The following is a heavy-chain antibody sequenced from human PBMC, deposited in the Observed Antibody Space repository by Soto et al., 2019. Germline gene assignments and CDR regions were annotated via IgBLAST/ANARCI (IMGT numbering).Heavy chain of an antibody. Sequence: QVQLVQSGAEVKKPGASVKVSCKASGYTVTAYYVHWVRQAPGQGLEWMGWINPNSGGTNYAQKFQGWVTXXRXTXXSTVYRELSRLRFDDTAVYYCARMIAASGHYGMDVWGQGTTVTVSS. CDR1: GYTVTAYY. CDR2: INPNSGGT. D-gene: IGHD6-13*01. J-gene: IGHJ6*02. CDR3: ARMIAASGHYGMDV. V-gene: IGHV1-2*04.